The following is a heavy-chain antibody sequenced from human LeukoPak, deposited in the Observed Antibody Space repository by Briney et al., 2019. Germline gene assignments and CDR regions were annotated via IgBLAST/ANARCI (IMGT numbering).Heavy chain of an antibody. CDR1: GLTFSSYG. CDR2: ISYDGSNK. V-gene: IGHV3-30*18. J-gene: IGHJ4*02. D-gene: IGHD6-19*01. Sequence: PGGSLRLSCAASGLTFSSYGMHWVRQAPGKGLEWVAVISYDGSNKYYADSVKGRFTISRDNSKNTLYLQMNSLRAEDTAVYYCAKVPYSSGQYFDYWGQGTLVTVSS. CDR3: AKVPYSSGQYFDY.